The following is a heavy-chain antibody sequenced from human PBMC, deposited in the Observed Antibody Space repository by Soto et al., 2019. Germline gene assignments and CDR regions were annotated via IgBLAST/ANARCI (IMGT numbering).Heavy chain of an antibody. V-gene: IGHV1-69*13. CDR2: IIPIFGTA. J-gene: IGHJ5*02. CDR3: ARAGYSYGYRWFDP. Sequence: GASVKVSCKASGGTFSSYAISWVRQAPGQGLEWMGGIIPIFGTANYAQKFQGRVTITADESTSTAYMELSSLRSEDTAVYYCARAGYSYGYRWFDPWGQGTLVTVSS. D-gene: IGHD5-18*01. CDR1: GGTFSSYA.